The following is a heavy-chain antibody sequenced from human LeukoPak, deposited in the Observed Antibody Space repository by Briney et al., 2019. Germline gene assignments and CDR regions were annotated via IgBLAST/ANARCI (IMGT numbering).Heavy chain of an antibody. J-gene: IGHJ4*02. V-gene: IGHV4-4*07. CDR2: LYTSGST. Sequence: PSETLSLTCTVSGTSISSHYWSWIRQPAGKGLEWIGRLYTSGSTKYNPSLKSRVSMSVDTSKNEFSPKLSSVTAADTAVYFCATGESLDYWGQGTLVTVSS. CDR1: GTSISSHY. D-gene: IGHD1-14*01. CDR3: ATGESLDY.